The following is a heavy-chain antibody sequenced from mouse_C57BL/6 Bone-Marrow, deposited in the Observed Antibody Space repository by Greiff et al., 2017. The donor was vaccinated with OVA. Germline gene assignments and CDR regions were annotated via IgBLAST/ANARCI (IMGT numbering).Heavy chain of an antibody. Sequence: EVMLVESGGGLVKPGGSLKLSCAASGFTFSSYAMSWVRQTPEKRLEWVATISDGGSYTYYPDNVKGRFTISRDNAKNNLYLQMSHLKSEDTAMYYCARGLRRSWFAYWGQGTLVTVSA. V-gene: IGHV5-4*03. CDR1: GFTFSSYA. J-gene: IGHJ3*01. CDR2: ISDGGSYT. D-gene: IGHD3-2*02. CDR3: ARGLRRSWFAY.